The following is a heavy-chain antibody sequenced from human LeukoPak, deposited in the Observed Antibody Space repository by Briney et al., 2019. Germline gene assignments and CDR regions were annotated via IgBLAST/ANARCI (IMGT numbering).Heavy chain of an antibody. Sequence: PSETLSLTCTVSGGSISSSNYYWGWIRQPPGKGLEYIGSIYYSGSTYYNPSLKSRVTISVDTSKNQFSLKLSSVTAADTAVYYCARRSGIAVAGAFDYWGQGTLVTVSS. CDR3: ARRSGIAVAGAFDY. D-gene: IGHD6-19*01. V-gene: IGHV4-39*07. CDR2: IYYSGST. J-gene: IGHJ4*02. CDR1: GGSISSSNYY.